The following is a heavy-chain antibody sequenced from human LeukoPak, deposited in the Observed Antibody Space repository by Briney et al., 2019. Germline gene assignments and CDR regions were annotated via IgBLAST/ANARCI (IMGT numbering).Heavy chain of an antibody. CDR1: GGTFSSYA. J-gene: IGHJ4*02. CDR3: ARANYYDSSGYSPFDY. D-gene: IGHD3-22*01. Sequence: GSSLKVSCKASGGTFSSYAISWVRQAPGQGLEWMGGIIPIFGTANYAQKFQGRVTITADESTSTAYMELSSLRSEDTAVYYCARANYYDSSGYSPFDYWGQGTLVTVSS. V-gene: IGHV1-69*01. CDR2: IIPIFGTA.